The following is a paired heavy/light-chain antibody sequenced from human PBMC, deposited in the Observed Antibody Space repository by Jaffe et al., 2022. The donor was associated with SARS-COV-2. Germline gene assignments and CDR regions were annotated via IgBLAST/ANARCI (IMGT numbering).Light chain of an antibody. J-gene: IGLJ2*01. V-gene: IGLV2-11*01. CDR3: CSYAGSYTLI. CDR1: SSDVGGYNY. Sequence: QSALAQPRSVSRSPGQSVTISCTGTSSDVGGYNYVSWYQQHPGKAPKLMIYDVSKRPSGVPDRFSGSKSGNTASLTISGLQAEDEADYYCCSYAGSYTLICGGGTELTVL. CDR2: DVS.
Heavy chain of an antibody. CDR3: ARGLGMGATNYFDP. CDR1: GYTFTNYD. V-gene: IGHV1-8*01. CDR2: MNANSGTT. D-gene: IGHD1-26*01. Sequence: QVQLVQSGAEVKEPGASVKVSCKASGYTFTNYDINWVRLATGQGLEWMGWMNANSGTTGYAQKFQGRVTMTRDTSISTAYMELSSLRSEDTAIYYCARGLGMGATNYFDPWGQGILVTVSS. J-gene: IGHJ5*02.